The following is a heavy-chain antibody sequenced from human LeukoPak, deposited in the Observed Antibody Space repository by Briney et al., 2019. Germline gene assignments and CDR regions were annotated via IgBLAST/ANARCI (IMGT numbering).Heavy chain of an antibody. V-gene: IGHV3-21*01. Sequence: GGSLRLSCAASGFTLARYSMNWVRQAPGKGLEWVSSISSSSSNIYYADSVTGRFTISRDNAKNSLYLQMNSLRAEDTAVYYCVRAVEYYYDSSGYAVDYWGQGTLVTVSS. CDR2: ISSSSSNI. J-gene: IGHJ4*02. D-gene: IGHD3-22*01. CDR1: GFTLARYS. CDR3: VRAVEYYYDSSGYAVDY.